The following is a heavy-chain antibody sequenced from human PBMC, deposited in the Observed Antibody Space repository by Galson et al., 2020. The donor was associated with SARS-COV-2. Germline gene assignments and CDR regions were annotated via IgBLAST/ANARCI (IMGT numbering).Heavy chain of an antibody. D-gene: IGHD3-22*01. V-gene: IGHV4-59*01. CDR1: AVSISSYY. J-gene: IGHJ4*02. CDR2: IYYSGST. Sequence: SETLSLTCTVSAVSISSYYWSWIRQPPGKGLEWIGYIYYSGSTNYNPSLKSRVTISVDTSKNQFSLKLSSVTAADTAVYYCARESYDSSGYYLAYFDYWGQGTLVTVSS. CDR3: ARESYDSSGYYLAYFDY.